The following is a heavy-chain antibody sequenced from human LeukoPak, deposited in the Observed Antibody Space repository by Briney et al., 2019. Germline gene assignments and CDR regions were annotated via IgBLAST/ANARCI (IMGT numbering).Heavy chain of an antibody. Sequence: GGSLRLSCAASGFTFSSYWMSWVRQAPGKGLEWVANINQDGSEKYYVDSVKGRFTISRDNAKNSLYLQMNSLRAEDTAVYYCARDRPAARSDYWGQGTLVTVSS. CDR3: ARDRPAARSDY. J-gene: IGHJ4*02. CDR2: INQDGSEK. CDR1: GFTFSSYW. V-gene: IGHV3-7*01. D-gene: IGHD6-6*01.